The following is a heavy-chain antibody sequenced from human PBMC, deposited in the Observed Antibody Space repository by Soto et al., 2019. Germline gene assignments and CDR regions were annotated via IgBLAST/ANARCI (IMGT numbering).Heavy chain of an antibody. D-gene: IGHD4-17*01. CDR1: GFTFSSLW. J-gene: IGHJ4*02. Sequence: GGSLRLSCAAFGFTFSSLWMHWVRQAPGKGLVWVSRINGDGSSTNYADSVEGRFTISRDNAKNTLYLQMNSLRADDTAVYYYARPGLTTVPHVHWGQGTLVTVSS. V-gene: IGHV3-74*01. CDR3: ARPGLTTVPHVH. CDR2: INGDGSST.